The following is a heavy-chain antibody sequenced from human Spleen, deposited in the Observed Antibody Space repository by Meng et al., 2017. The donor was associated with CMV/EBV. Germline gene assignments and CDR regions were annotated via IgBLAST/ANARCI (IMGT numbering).Heavy chain of an antibody. D-gene: IGHD5-12*01. J-gene: IGHJ4*02. V-gene: IGHV3-30-3*01. CDR3: VREGSGYKYFDY. Sequence: SCAASGFTFSSYAMHWVRQAPGKGLEWVAVISYDGSNKYYADSVKGRFTISRDNSKNTLYLQMNSLRAEDTAIFYCVREGSGYKYFDYWGQGTLVTVSS. CDR1: GFTFSSYA. CDR2: ISYDGSNK.